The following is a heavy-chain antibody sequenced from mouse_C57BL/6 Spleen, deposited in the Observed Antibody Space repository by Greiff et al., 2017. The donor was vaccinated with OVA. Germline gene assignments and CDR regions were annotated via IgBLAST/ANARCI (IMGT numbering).Heavy chain of an antibody. Sequence: QVQLQQSGAELVRPGASVTLSCKASGYTFTDYEMHWVKQTPVHGLEWIGAIDPETGGTAYNQKFKGKAILTADKSSSTAYMELRSLTSEDSAVYYCTRYPYYVGSRDWYFDVWGTGTTVTVSA. CDR1: GYTFTDYE. J-gene: IGHJ1*03. CDR3: TRYPYYVGSRDWYFDV. D-gene: IGHD1-1*01. V-gene: IGHV1-15*01. CDR2: IDPETGGT.